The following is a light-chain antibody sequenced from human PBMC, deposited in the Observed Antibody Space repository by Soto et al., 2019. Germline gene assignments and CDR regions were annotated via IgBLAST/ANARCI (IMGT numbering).Light chain of an antibody. CDR3: QYYDSSLNGLFV. CDR1: SSNIGASSD. Sequence: QSVLTQPPSVSGAPGQRVTISCTGSSSNIGASSDIHWYQHLPGKAPKLLIYSNSHRPSGVPDRFSASKSGTSASLAVTGLQAEDEGDYYCQYYDSSLNGLFVFGSGTKVTVL. V-gene: IGLV1-40*01. J-gene: IGLJ1*01. CDR2: SNS.